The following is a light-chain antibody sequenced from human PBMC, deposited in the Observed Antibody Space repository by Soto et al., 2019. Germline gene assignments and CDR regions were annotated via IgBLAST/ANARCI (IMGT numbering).Light chain of an antibody. CDR2: EVT. Sequence: QSGLAAPASVSGAPGHSMTISCTGTSVDVGGFNFVSWFPRHPVKAHNLIIYEVTHRPSGISSRFSGSKSGNTASLPISGLQAADEADYYCCSYAGGSSYVCGPGT. V-gene: IGLV2-23*02. J-gene: IGLJ1*01. CDR3: CSYAGGSSYV. CDR1: SVDVGGFNF.